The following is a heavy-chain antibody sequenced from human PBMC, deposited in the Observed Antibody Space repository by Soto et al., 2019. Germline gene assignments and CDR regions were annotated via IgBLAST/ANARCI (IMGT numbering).Heavy chain of an antibody. Sequence: SETLPLTWAVPGGSISSSNWWSRVRQHPGKGLEWIGEIYHSGSTNYNPSLKSRVTISVDKSKNQFSLKLSSVTAADTAVYYCARMAVVVAATLFYYGMDVWGQGTTVTVSS. J-gene: IGHJ6*02. CDR1: GGSISSSNW. D-gene: IGHD2-15*01. CDR2: IYHSGST. V-gene: IGHV4-4*02. CDR3: ARMAVVVAATLFYYGMDV.